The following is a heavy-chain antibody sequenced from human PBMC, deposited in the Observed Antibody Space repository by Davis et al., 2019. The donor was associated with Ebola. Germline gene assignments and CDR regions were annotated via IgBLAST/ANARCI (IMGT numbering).Heavy chain of an antibody. D-gene: IGHD1-20*01. CDR3: ASLRRTITGMDDAFDI. Sequence: GESLKISCKDSENTFTTYWIGWVRQMPGKGLEWMGLIYTGDSDTRYSPSFRGQVTISADKSIRTAYLQWSGLKASDTAMYYCASLRRTITGMDDAFDIWGQGTMVIVSS. CDR1: ENTFTTYW. J-gene: IGHJ3*02. CDR2: IYTGDSDT. V-gene: IGHV5-51*01.